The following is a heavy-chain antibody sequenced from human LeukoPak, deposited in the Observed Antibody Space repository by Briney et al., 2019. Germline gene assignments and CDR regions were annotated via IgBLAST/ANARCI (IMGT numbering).Heavy chain of an antibody. V-gene: IGHV3-64*01. CDR1: GFTFSSYA. CDR2: ISSNGGST. J-gene: IGHJ3*02. D-gene: IGHD3-16*02. CDR3: ARGNLVMITFWGVIVIPGAFDI. Sequence: QPGGSLRLSCAASGFTFSSYAMHWVRQAPGKGLEYVSAISSNGGSTYYANSVKGRFTISRDNSKNTLYLQMGSLRAEDMAVYYGARGNLVMITFWGVIVIPGAFDIWGQGTMVTVSS.